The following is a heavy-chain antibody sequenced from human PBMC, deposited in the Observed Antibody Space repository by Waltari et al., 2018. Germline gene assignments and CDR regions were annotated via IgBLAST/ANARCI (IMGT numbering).Heavy chain of an antibody. J-gene: IGHJ5*02. V-gene: IGHV1-3*01. CDR3: ARPGVRGVIAGWFDP. D-gene: IGHD3-10*01. CDR1: GYTFTRYA. Sequence: QVQLVQSGAEGKKPGASVKVSCKASGYTFTRYARHWVRQAHGQRLEWMGWINAGNGNTKYSQKFQGRVTITRDTSASTAYMELSSLRSEDTAVYYCARPGVRGVIAGWFDPWGQGTLVTVSS. CDR2: INAGNGNT.